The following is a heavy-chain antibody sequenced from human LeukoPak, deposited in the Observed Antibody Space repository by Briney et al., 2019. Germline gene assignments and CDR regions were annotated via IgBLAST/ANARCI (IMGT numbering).Heavy chain of an antibody. CDR1: GGTFRRYT. CDR3: ATIVAAATNDAFDL. J-gene: IGHJ3*01. D-gene: IGHD1-26*01. Sequence: ASVKVSCKASGGTFRRYTIIWVRQAPGQGLEWMGRIVPSVDIANYAQKFQGRVTIIADKSTSTAYMDLSSLRSEDTAVYYCATIVAAATNDAFDLWDQGTMVTVSS. V-gene: IGHV1-69*02. CDR2: IVPSVDIA.